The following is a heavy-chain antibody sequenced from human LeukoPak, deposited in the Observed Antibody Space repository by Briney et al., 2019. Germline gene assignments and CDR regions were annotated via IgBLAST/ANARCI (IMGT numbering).Heavy chain of an antibody. Sequence: SETLSLTCTVSGASISSYHWSWVRQPPGKGLEWIGYTLTSGTTNYNPSLKSRLTISVDTSKNQFTLRLSSVTAADTAVYYCARLRVSGSYLYYFDYWGQGTLVTVSS. CDR2: TLTSGTT. V-gene: IGHV4-4*09. D-gene: IGHD1-26*01. J-gene: IGHJ4*02. CDR3: ARLRVSGSYLYYFDY. CDR1: GASISSYH.